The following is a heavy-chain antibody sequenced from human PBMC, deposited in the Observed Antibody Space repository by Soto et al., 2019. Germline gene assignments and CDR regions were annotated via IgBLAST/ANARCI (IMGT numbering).Heavy chain of an antibody. Sequence: QVQLQQWGAGLLKPSETLSLTCAVYGGSFSGYYWSWIRQPPGKGLEWIGEINHSGSTNYNPSLKSRVTISVDTSKNQFSLKLSSVTAADTAVYYCAGNVLLDAFDIWGQGTMVTVSS. D-gene: IGHD3-10*01. J-gene: IGHJ3*02. CDR3: AGNVLLDAFDI. CDR2: INHSGST. V-gene: IGHV4-34*01. CDR1: GGSFSGYY.